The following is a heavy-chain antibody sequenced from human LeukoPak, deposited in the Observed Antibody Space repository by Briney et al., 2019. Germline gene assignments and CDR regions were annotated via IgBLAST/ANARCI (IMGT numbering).Heavy chain of an antibody. D-gene: IGHD5-12*01. CDR1: GFTFDDYA. Sequence: PGGSLRLSCAGSGFTFDDYAMHWVRQAPGKGLEWVSGISWNSGSIGYADSVKGRFTISRDNAKNSLYLQMNSLRAEDMALYYCAKDWHRGYSGKRMVGDAFDIWGQGTMVTVSS. CDR2: ISWNSGSI. V-gene: IGHV3-9*03. J-gene: IGHJ3*02. CDR3: AKDWHRGYSGKRMVGDAFDI.